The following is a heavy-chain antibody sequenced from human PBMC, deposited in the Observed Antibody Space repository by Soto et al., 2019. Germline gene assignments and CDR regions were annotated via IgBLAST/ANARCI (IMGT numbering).Heavy chain of an antibody. V-gene: IGHV1-3*01. CDR3: ATPRDYDGCLDS. CDR1: GYTFTSYA. J-gene: IGHJ4*02. Sequence: ASVKVSCKASGYTFTSYAMHWVRQAPGQRLEWMGWINVGNGNTRYSQKFQGRLTLTRDTPGNTAYLELNSLISEDTAVYYCATPRDYDGCLDSWGQGTRVTVSS. D-gene: IGHD3-22*01. CDR2: INVGNGNT.